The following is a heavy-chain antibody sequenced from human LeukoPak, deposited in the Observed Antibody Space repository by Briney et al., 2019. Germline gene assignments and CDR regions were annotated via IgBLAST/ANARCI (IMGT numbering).Heavy chain of an antibody. Sequence: SETLSLTCTVSGGSISSGSYYWSWIRQPPGKGLEWIGSIYHSGSTYYNPSLKSRVTISVDTSKNQFSLKLSSVTAADTAVYYCARDHPDYGVDYWGQGTLVTVSS. V-gene: IGHV4-39*07. CDR2: IYHSGST. J-gene: IGHJ4*02. CDR3: ARDHPDYGVDY. D-gene: IGHD4-17*01. CDR1: GGSISSGSYY.